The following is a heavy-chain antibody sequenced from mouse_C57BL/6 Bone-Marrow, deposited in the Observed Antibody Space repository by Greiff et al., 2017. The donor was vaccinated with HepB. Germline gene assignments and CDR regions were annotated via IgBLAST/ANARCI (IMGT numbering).Heavy chain of an antibody. CDR1: GYTFTDYE. CDR2: IDPETGGT. CDR3: TRYGSSPAWFAY. J-gene: IGHJ3*01. Sequence: VQLQQSGAELVRPGASVTLSCKASGYTFTDYEMHWVKQTPVPGPEWIGAIDPETGGTAYNQKFKGQAILTADKSTSTAYMESRSLASEDSDVCDCTRYGSSPAWFAYWGQGTRVTVSA. D-gene: IGHD1-1*01. V-gene: IGHV1-15*01.